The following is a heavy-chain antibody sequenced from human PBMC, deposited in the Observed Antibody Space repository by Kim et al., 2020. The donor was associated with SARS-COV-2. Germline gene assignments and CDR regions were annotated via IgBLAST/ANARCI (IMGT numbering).Heavy chain of an antibody. CDR3: AKSLLSSGWYFSPDY. Sequence: ADSGRGRFTISRDNAKNSLYLQMNSLRAEDTALYYCAKSLLSSGWYFSPDYWGQGTLVTVSS. V-gene: IGHV3-9*01. J-gene: IGHJ4*02. D-gene: IGHD6-19*01.